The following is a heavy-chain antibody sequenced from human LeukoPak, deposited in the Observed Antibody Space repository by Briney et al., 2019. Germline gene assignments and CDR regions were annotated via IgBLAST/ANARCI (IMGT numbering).Heavy chain of an antibody. D-gene: IGHD3-22*01. CDR3: AISSLYYYDSSGHFDY. Sequence: PSQTLSLTCTVSGGSISSGSYYWSWIRQPAGKGLEWIGRIYTSGSTNYNPSLKSRVTISVDTPKNQFSLKLSSVTAADTAVYYCAISSLYYYDSSGHFDYWGQGTLVTVSS. V-gene: IGHV4-61*02. J-gene: IGHJ4*02. CDR2: IYTSGST. CDR1: GGSISSGSYY.